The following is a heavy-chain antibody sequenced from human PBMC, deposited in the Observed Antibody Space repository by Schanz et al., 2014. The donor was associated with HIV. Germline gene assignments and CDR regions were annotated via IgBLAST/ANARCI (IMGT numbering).Heavy chain of an antibody. J-gene: IGHJ6*02. CDR2: IIPMFGTA. D-gene: IGHD5-12*01. CDR1: GGTFSSYA. CDR3: ARDVVATISPKYYYYGMDV. V-gene: IGHV1-69*06. Sequence: QVQLVQSGAEVKKPGSSVKVSCKASGGTFSSYALSWVRQAPGQGLEYMGGIIPMFGTANYAQKFQGRVTVTADRSTSTAYMELSSLRSEDTAVYYCARDVVATISPKYYYYGMDVWGQGTTVTVSS.